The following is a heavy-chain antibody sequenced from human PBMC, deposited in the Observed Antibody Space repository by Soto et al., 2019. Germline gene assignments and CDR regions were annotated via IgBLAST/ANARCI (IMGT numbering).Heavy chain of an antibody. D-gene: IGHD6-6*01. CDR2: IIPIFETA. CDR3: AIGDRSSWIGNH. V-gene: IGHV1-69*01. CDR1: GGTFSSHA. J-gene: IGHJ4*02. Sequence: QVHLVQSGAEVTKAGSSVKVSCKASGGTFSSHAFSWVRQAPGQGLEWVGGIIPIFETANYAQEFQGRVTISADESTNTVTLELTNLRSDDTAIYFCAIGDRSSWIGNHWCPGTQVTVS.